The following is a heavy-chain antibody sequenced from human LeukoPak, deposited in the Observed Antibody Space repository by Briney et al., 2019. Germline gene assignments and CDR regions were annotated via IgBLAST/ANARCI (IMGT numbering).Heavy chain of an antibody. D-gene: IGHD6-19*01. CDR2: IYYSGST. CDR3: ARHVKVAVAVTSDNWFDP. V-gene: IGHV4-61*01. CDR1: GGSVSSGSYY. J-gene: IGHJ5*02. Sequence: SETLSLTCTVSGGSVSSGSYYWSWIRQPPGKGLEWIGYIYYSGSTNYNPSLKSRVTISVDTSKNQFSLKLSSVTAADTAVYYCARHVKVAVAVTSDNWFDPWGQGTLVTVSS.